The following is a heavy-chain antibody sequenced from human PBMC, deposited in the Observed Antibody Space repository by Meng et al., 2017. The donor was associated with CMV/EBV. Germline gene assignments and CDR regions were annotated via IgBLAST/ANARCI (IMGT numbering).Heavy chain of an antibody. Sequence: SVKVSCKASGGTFSSYAISWVRQAPGQGLEWMGGIIPTFGTANYAQKFQGRVTITTDESTSTAYMELSSLRSEDTAVYYCAWGGVVPAANYFDYWGQGTLVTVSS. CDR1: GGTFSSYA. D-gene: IGHD2-2*01. V-gene: IGHV1-69*05. J-gene: IGHJ4*02. CDR3: AWGGVVPAANYFDY. CDR2: IIPTFGTA.